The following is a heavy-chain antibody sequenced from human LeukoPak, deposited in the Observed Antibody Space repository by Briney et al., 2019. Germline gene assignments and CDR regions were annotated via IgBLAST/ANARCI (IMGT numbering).Heavy chain of an antibody. Sequence: GRSLRLSCAASGFTFSSYAMHWVRQAPGKGLEWVAVISYDGSNKYYADSVKGRFTISRDNSKNTLYLQMNSLRAEDTAVYYCARVLVGATWGLLDYWGQGTLVTVSS. CDR3: ARVLVGATWGLLDY. J-gene: IGHJ4*02. V-gene: IGHV3-30-3*01. CDR2: ISYDGSNK. CDR1: GFTFSSYA. D-gene: IGHD1-26*01.